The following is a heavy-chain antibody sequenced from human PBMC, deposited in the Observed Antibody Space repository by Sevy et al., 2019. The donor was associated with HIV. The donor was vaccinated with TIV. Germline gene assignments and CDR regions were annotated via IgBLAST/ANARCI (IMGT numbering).Heavy chain of an antibody. CDR2: INPNSGGT. CDR1: GYTFTGYY. V-gene: IGHV1-2*02. Sequence: ASVKVSCKASGYTFTGYYMHWVRQAPGQGLEWMGWINPNSGGTNYAQKFQGRVTMTRDTSISTAYMELSRLRSDDTAVYYCARGQPTISAVVGATRDWGQGTLVTVSS. J-gene: IGHJ4*02. D-gene: IGHD1-26*01. CDR3: ARGQPTISAVVGATRD.